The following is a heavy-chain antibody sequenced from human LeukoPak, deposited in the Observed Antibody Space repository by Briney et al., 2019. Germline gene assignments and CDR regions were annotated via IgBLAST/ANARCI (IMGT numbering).Heavy chain of an antibody. CDR3: ARGDSAFDI. V-gene: IGHV1-18*01. D-gene: IGHD2-15*01. J-gene: IGHJ3*02. Sequence: ASVKVSCKASGYTFTNYAITWVRQAPGRGLEWMGWISDYNGNTNYAQKLQGRVTMTTDTSTSTAYMELRSLRSDDTAVYYCARGDSAFDIWGQGTMVTVSS. CDR2: ISDYNGNT. CDR1: GYTFTNYA.